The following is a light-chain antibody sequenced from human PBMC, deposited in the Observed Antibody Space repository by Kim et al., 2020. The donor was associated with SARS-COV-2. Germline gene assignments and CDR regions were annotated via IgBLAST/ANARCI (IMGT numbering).Light chain of an antibody. V-gene: IGLV3-1*01. J-gene: IGLJ3*02. Sequence: SVSPGQTARITCSGDKFNERYISWYQHNPGQSPVLVIYQDDKRPSGIPERFSASSSGNTATLTISGTQAMDEADYFCQAWDVNTWVFGGGTKVTVL. CDR2: QDD. CDR3: QAWDVNTWV. CDR1: KFNERY.